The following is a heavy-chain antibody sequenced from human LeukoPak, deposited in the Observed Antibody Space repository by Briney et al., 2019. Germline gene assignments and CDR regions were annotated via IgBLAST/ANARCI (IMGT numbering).Heavy chain of an antibody. D-gene: IGHD3-22*01. CDR2: ISAYNGNT. Sequence: ASVKVSCKASGYTFTGYGISWVRQAPGQGLEWMGWISAYNGNTNYAQKLQGRVTMTTDTSTSTAYMELRSLRSDDTAVYYCARDGGDFYDSSGYPLGLLYMDVWGKGTTVTVSS. V-gene: IGHV1-18*01. CDR1: GYTFTGYG. CDR3: ARDGGDFYDSSGYPLGLLYMDV. J-gene: IGHJ6*03.